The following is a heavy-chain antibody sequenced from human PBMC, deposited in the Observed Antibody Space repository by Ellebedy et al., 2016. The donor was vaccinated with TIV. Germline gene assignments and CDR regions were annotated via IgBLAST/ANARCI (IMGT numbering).Heavy chain of an antibody. Sequence: SETLSLTCTVSGYSISSGYSWGWIRPPPGKGLEWIGSIYHSGSTYYNPSLKRRVTISVDRSKNQLSLKVTSVTAADTAVYYCATFRNLDAFDIWGQGTMVTVSS. CDR3: ATFRNLDAFDI. J-gene: IGHJ3*02. CDR1: GYSISSGYS. CDR2: IYHSGST. V-gene: IGHV4-38-2*02.